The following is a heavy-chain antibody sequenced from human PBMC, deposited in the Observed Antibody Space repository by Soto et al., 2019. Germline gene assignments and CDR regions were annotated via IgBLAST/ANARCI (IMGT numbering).Heavy chain of an antibody. D-gene: IGHD2-15*01. Sequence: QVQLVESGGGVVQPGRSLRLSCAASGFTFRTFGMHWIRQAPGKGLEWLAVIWFDGSKKDHADSVKGRFTISRDNSKNTLYLQMSSLRVEDTAVYYCVKDEWVGSSVLTVTHWGEGTLVTVSS. CDR3: VKDEWVGSSVLTVTH. V-gene: IGHV3-33*06. J-gene: IGHJ4*02. CDR1: GFTFRTFG. CDR2: IWFDGSKK.